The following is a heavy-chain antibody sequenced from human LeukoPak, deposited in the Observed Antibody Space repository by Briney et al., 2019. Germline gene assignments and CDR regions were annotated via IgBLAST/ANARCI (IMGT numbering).Heavy chain of an antibody. Sequence: ASVKVSCKASGYTFTSYAMNWVRQAPGQGLEWMGWINTNTGNPTYAQGFTGRFVFSLDTSVSTAYLQISSLKAEDTAVYYCAREGREIAAPTHYYYYYYVDVWGKGTTVTVSS. CDR1: GYTFTSYA. D-gene: IGHD6-6*01. CDR3: AREGREIAAPTHYYYYYYVDV. J-gene: IGHJ6*03. CDR2: INTNTGNP. V-gene: IGHV7-4-1*02.